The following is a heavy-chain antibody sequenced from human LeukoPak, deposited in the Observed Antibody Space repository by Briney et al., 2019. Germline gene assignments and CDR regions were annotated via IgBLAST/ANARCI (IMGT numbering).Heavy chain of an antibody. J-gene: IGHJ2*01. D-gene: IGHD4-17*01. CDR3: ARSTSVTTRGGWYFDL. Sequence: TSETLSLTCTVSGGSISNYWNWIRQPAGRGLEWIGRFYSSGVTNYNPSLKSRVTMSVDTSKNQFSLKLSSVTAADTAVYYCARSTSVTTRGGWYFDLWGRGTLVTVSS. CDR1: GGSISNY. CDR2: FYSSGVT. V-gene: IGHV4-4*07.